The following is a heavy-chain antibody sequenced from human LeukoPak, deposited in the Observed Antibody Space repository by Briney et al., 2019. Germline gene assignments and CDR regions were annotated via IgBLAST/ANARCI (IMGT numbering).Heavy chain of an antibody. J-gene: IGHJ2*01. V-gene: IGHV4-59*01. CDR1: GGSISRYY. CDR2: IYYSGRT. D-gene: IGHD4-17*01. Sequence: SETLSLTCTVSGGSISRYYWSCIRQPPRKGLEWGGYIYYSGRTNYNPSLKSRVTISVDTSKNQYSLKLSSVTAADTAVYCCAGDRGYGDSWDFDLWGRGTLVTVSS. CDR3: AGDRGYGDSWDFDL.